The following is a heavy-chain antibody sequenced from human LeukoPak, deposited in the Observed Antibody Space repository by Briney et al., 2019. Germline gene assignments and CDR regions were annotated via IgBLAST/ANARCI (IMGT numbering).Heavy chain of an antibody. Sequence: GGSLRLSCAASGFTFSSYGMHWVRQAPGKGLEWVAVIWYDGSNKYYADSVKGRFIISRDNSKNTLYLQMSSLRAEDTAVYYCVKDSLSQVAGPFDYWGQGTLVTVSS. CDR3: VKDSLSQVAGPFDY. D-gene: IGHD6-19*01. V-gene: IGHV3-30*02. CDR2: IWYDGSNK. J-gene: IGHJ4*02. CDR1: GFTFSSYG.